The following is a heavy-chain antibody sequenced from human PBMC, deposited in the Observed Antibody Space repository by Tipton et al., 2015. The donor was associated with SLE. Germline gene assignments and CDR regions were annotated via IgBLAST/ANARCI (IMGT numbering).Heavy chain of an antibody. CDR1: GGSISNSNW. V-gene: IGHV4-4*02. J-gene: IGHJ6*02. D-gene: IGHD3-10*01. CDR3: ARQRLRLLSPLDA. CDR2: IYYSGRT. Sequence: TLSLTCAVSGGSISNSNWWSWVRQPPGKGLEWIGEIYYSGRTNYNPSLKSRFTISVDTSKNHFSLELTSVTAADTAVYYCARQRLRLLSPLDAWGQGTMVTVS.